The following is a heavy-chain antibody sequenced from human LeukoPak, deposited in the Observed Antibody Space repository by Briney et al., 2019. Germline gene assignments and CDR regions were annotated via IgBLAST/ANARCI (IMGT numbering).Heavy chain of an antibody. D-gene: IGHD3-16*02. V-gene: IGHV4-59*01. Sequence: SETLSPTCTVSGGSISSYYWSWIRQPPGKGLEWIGYIYYSGSTNYNPSLKSRVTISVDTSKNQFSLKLSSVTAADTAVYYCARVSMITFGGVIAHFDYWGQGTLVTVSS. CDR3: ARVSMITFGGVIAHFDY. J-gene: IGHJ4*02. CDR1: GGSISSYY. CDR2: IYYSGST.